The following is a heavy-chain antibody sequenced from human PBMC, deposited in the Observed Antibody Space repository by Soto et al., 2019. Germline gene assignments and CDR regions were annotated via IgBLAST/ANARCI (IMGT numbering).Heavy chain of an antibody. Sequence: VQLVESGGGVVQPGKSVRLSCAASGFTFRNYGMHWVRQAPGKGLEWVEVIWYDGSDKYYVDSVKGRFTISRDNSQNTLYLRMNSLRAEYTAVYYCARGGPNGSHFDYWGQGTLVTVSS. V-gene: IGHV3-33*01. D-gene: IGHD1-1*01. CDR3: ARGGPNGSHFDY. CDR2: IWYDGSDK. CDR1: GFTFRNYG. J-gene: IGHJ4*02.